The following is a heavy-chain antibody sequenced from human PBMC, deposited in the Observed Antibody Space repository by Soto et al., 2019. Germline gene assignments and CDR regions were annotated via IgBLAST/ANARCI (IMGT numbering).Heavy chain of an antibody. J-gene: IGHJ6*02. CDR2: IIPIFGTA. CDR3: VRGITMVRGNRYGLDPYYYYGMDV. CDR1: GGTFSSYA. D-gene: IGHD3-10*01. V-gene: IGHV1-69*01. Sequence: QVQLVQSGAEVKKPGSSVKVSCKASGGTFSSYAISWVRQAPGQGLEWMGGIIPIFGTANYAQKFQGRVTITADESTSTAYMELSSQRSEDMALYYCVRGITMVRGNRYGLDPYYYYGMDVWVHGTTVTVSS.